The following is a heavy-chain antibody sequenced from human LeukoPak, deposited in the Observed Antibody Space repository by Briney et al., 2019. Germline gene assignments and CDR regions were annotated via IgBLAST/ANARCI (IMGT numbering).Heavy chain of an antibody. Sequence: GGSLRLSCAASGFTFSSYGMHWVRQAPGKGLEWVAVIWYDGSNKYYADSVKGRFTISRDNSKNTLYLQMNSLRAKDTAVYYCARDPGLRHYYDSSGYSDYWGQGTLVTVSS. CDR3: ARDPGLRHYYDSSGYSDY. CDR1: GFTFSSYG. V-gene: IGHV3-33*01. D-gene: IGHD3-22*01. J-gene: IGHJ4*02. CDR2: IWYDGSNK.